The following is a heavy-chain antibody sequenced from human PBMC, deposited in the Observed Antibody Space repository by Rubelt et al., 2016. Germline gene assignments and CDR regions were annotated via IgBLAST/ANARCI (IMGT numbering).Heavy chain of an antibody. D-gene: IGHD1-26*01. CDR1: GFTFSSYA. Sequence: VHLVESGGGLVKPGGSLRLSCAASGFTFSSYAMNWVRQAPGKGLEWVAIISSDGSNKYYADSVRGRFTISRDKSKNTLYLQMNGLRREDTAVYYCARGRSKFDYWGQGTLVTVSS. CDR3: ARGRSKFDY. J-gene: IGHJ4*02. V-gene: IGHV3-30*04. CDR2: ISSDGSNK.